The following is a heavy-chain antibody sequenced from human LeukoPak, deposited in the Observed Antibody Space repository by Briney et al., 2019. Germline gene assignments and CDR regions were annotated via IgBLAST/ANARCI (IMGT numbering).Heavy chain of an antibody. D-gene: IGHD1-26*01. V-gene: IGHV3-23*01. CDR2: MSGSDGHT. CDR3: AKVPWVGTIT. CDR1: GFTLSDYA. J-gene: IGHJ4*02. Sequence: GGSLRLSCAASGFTLSDYAMNWVRQAPGEGLEWLSAMSGSDGHTFYADSVKGRFTLSRDNSKNTVYLQMNNLRADDTAIYYCAKVPWVGTITWGQGTLVIVSS.